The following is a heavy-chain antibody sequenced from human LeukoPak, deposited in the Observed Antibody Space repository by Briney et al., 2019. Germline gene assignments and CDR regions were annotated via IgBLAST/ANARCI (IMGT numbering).Heavy chain of an antibody. Sequence: GRSLRLSCAASGFTFSSYGMHWVRQAPGKGLEWVAVIWYDGSNKYYADSVKGRFTISRDNSKNTLYLQMNSLRAEDTAVYYCAREFRVVVPAAIFYYYYYMDVWGKGTTATVSS. J-gene: IGHJ6*03. CDR2: IWYDGSNK. V-gene: IGHV3-33*01. CDR3: AREFRVVVPAAIFYYYYYMDV. D-gene: IGHD2-2*02. CDR1: GFTFSSYG.